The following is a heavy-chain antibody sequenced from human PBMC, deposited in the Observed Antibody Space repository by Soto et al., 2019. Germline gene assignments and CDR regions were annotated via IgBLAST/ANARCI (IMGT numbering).Heavy chain of an antibody. Sequence: QVQLVQSGAEVKKPGSSVKVSCKASGGTFSSYTISWVRQAPGQGLEWMGRIIPILGIANYAQKFQGRVTITADKSTSTAYMELSSLRSEDTAVYYCARGTTVIKYYYGMDVWGQGTTVTGSS. V-gene: IGHV1-69*02. CDR1: GGTFSSYT. J-gene: IGHJ6*02. CDR3: ARGTTVIKYYYGMDV. CDR2: IIPILGIA. D-gene: IGHD4-17*01.